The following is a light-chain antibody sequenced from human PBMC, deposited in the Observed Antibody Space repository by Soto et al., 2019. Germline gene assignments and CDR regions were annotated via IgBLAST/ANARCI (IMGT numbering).Light chain of an antibody. CDR2: EVS. CDR3: SSHTSSNTHVL. V-gene: IGLV2-14*01. Sequence: QSALTQPASVSGSPGQSITISCTGISSDVGGYNYVSWYQQHPGKAPKLMIYEVSYRPSGISNRFSGSKSGNTASLTISGLQAEDEADYDCSSHTSSNTHVLVGGGTKLTVL. CDR1: SSDVGGYNY. J-gene: IGLJ2*01.